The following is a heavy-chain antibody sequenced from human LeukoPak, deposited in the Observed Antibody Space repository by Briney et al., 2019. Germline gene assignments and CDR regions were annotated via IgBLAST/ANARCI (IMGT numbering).Heavy chain of an antibody. Sequence: GESLKISCKGSGYSFTSYWIGWVRQMPGKGLEWMGIIYPGDSDTRYSPSFQGQVTISADKSISTAYLQWSSLKASDTAMYYCARRPSYCSSTSCYHYYYMDVWGKGTTVTVSS. CDR2: IYPGDSDT. V-gene: IGHV5-51*01. CDR3: ARRPSYCSSTSCYHYYYMDV. J-gene: IGHJ6*03. D-gene: IGHD2-2*01. CDR1: GYSFTSYW.